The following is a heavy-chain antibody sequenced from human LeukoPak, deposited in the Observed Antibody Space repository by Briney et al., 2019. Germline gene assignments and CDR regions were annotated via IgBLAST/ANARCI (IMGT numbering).Heavy chain of an antibody. J-gene: IGHJ4*02. CDR3: ARGVYYFDY. Sequence: GGSLRLSCAASGFTFSSYAMHWVRQAPGKGLEWVAVISDDGSRKYYTDSVKGRFTISRDNSKNTLYLQMNSLRAEGTAVYYCARGVYYFDYWGQGTLVTVSS. CDR1: GFTFSSYA. D-gene: IGHD6-13*01. CDR2: ISDDGSRK. V-gene: IGHV3-30-3*01.